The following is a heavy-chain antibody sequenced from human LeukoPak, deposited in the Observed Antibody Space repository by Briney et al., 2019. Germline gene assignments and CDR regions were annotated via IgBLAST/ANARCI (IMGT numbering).Heavy chain of an antibody. CDR3: AKARGSGGWYLIDY. V-gene: IGHV3-23*01. D-gene: IGHD6-19*01. Sequence: GGSLRLSCAASGFTFSSYAMSWVRQAPGKGLEWVSAISGSGGSTYYADSVKGRFTISRDTSKNTLYLQINSLRAEDTAVYYCAKARGSGGWYLIDYWGQGTLVTVSS. CDR1: GFTFSSYA. J-gene: IGHJ4*02. CDR2: ISGSGGST.